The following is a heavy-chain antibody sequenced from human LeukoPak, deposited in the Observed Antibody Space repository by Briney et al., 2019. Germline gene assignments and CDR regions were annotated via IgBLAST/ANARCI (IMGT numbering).Heavy chain of an antibody. CDR1: GGSFGNYY. CDR2: IYDSGTT. V-gene: IGHV4-59*01. J-gene: IGHJ3*02. Sequence: SETLSLTCTVSGGSFGNYYWSWIRQPPEKGLEWIAYIYDSGTTNYNPSLKSRVTISVDTSKNQFSLKLSSVTAADTAVYYCARDFSAAFDIWGQGTMVTVSS. CDR3: ARDFSAAFDI. D-gene: IGHD2/OR15-2a*01.